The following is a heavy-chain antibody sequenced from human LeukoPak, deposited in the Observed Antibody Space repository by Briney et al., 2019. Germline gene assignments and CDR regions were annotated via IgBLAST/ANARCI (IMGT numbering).Heavy chain of an antibody. J-gene: IGHJ6*03. CDR2: ISGNGGST. CDR3: AKAPRFGDHATEYYYYYMHV. CDR1: GFTFRNYG. D-gene: IGHD3-16*01. Sequence: GGTLRLSCAASGFTFRNYGMSWVRQAPGKGLEWVSAISGNGGSTYYADSVKGRFTISRDNSKNTLYLQMNSLRVEDTAVYYCAKAPRFGDHATEYYYYYMHVWGKGTTVTVSS. V-gene: IGHV3-23*01.